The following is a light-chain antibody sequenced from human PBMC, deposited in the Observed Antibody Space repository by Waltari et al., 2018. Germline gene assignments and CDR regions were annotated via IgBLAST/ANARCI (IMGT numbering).Light chain of an antibody. V-gene: IGLV2-14*01. CDR2: DVS. CDR1: NPDVGAHDF. Sequence: QSALTQPASVSGSPGQSIAISCTGTNPDVGAHDFVSWYQQHPGRAPKLRIYDVSNRPSGISERFSGSKFGNTASLTISGLQAEDEADYYCSSYTRSRTYVFGSGTKVTVL. J-gene: IGLJ1*01. CDR3: SSYTRSRTYV.